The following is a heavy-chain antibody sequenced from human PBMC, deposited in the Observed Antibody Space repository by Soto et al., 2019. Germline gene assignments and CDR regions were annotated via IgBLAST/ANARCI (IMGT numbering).Heavy chain of an antibody. V-gene: IGHV3-15*07. Sequence: EVQLVESGGGLVKPGGSLRLSCAASGFTFSNAWMNWVRQAPGKGLEWVGRIKSKTDGGTTDYAAPVKGRFTISRDDSKNPLYLQRNSLKPEDTAVYYCTTSPGGDYVGGSYHMYYFAYGGQGPLVPVS. CDR3: TTSPGGDYVGGSYHMYYFAY. D-gene: IGHD3-16*02. J-gene: IGHJ4*02. CDR1: GFTFSNAW. CDR2: IKSKTDGGTT.